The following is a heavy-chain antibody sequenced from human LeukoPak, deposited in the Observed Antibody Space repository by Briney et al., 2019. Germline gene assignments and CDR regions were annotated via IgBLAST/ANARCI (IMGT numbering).Heavy chain of an antibody. D-gene: IGHD1-26*01. J-gene: IGHJ6*03. CDR2: TYSGGST. V-gene: IGHV3-53*01. CDR3: AKGSTEGAHYYYYYYMDV. CDR1: GFTVSSNY. Sequence: PGGSLRLSCAASGFTVSSNYMSWVRQAPGKGLEWVSVTYSGGSTYYADSVKGRFTISRDNSKNTLYLQMNSLRAEDTAVYYCAKGSTEGAHYYYYYYMDVWGKGTTVTVSS.